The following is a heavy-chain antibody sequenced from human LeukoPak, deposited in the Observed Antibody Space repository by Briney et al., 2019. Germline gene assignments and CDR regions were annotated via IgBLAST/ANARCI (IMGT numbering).Heavy chain of an antibody. Sequence: SETLSLTCTVSGGSVSRSSYYRSWIRQPPGKGLEWIGYIYYSGSTYYNPSLKSRVTISVDTSKNQFSLKLSSVTAADTAVYYCARERAAAGELYFDYWGQGTLVTVSS. J-gene: IGHJ4*02. CDR3: ARERAAAGELYFDY. CDR1: GGSVSRSSYY. D-gene: IGHD6-13*01. V-gene: IGHV4-30-4*08. CDR2: IYYSGST.